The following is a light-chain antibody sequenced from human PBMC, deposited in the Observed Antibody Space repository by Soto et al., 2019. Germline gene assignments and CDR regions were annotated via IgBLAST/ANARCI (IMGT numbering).Light chain of an antibody. J-gene: IGLJ2*01. CDR1: SGHSSYA. CDR3: QTWGTGIQV. Sequence: QPVLTQSPSASASLGDSVKLTCTLRSGHSSYAIAWHQQQPEKGPRYLRKLNSDGSHNKGDGIPDRFSGSSSGAERYLTISSLQSEVEADYYCQTWGTGIQVFGGGTKLTVL. CDR2: LNSDGSH. V-gene: IGLV4-69*01.